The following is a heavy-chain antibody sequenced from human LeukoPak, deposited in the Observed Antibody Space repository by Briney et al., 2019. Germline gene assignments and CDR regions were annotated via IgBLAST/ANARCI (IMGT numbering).Heavy chain of an antibody. V-gene: IGHV4-34*01. Sequence: PSETLSLTCAVYGGSFSGYYWSWIRQPPGKGLEWIGSIYYSGSTYYNPSLKSRVTISVDTSKNQFSLKLSSVTAADTAVYYCARTVHYYDSSGYYDAFDIWGQGTMVTVSS. CDR3: ARTVHYYDSSGYYDAFDI. J-gene: IGHJ3*02. CDR1: GGSFSGYY. D-gene: IGHD3-22*01. CDR2: IYYSGST.